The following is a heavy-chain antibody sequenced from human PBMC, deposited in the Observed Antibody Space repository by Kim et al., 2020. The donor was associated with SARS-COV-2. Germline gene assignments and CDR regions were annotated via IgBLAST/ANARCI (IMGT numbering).Heavy chain of an antibody. D-gene: IGHD2-15*01. CDR3: ARAGVVVAASVGWLCNNYDAFDM. CDR2: IYSGGSST. CDR1: GFTFSSYA. J-gene: IGHJ3*02. V-gene: IGHV3-23*03. Sequence: GGSLRLSCAASGFTFSSYAMSWVRQAPGKGLEWVSVIYSGGSSTYYADSVKGRFTISRDNSKNTLYLQMNSLRAEDTAVYYCARAGVVVAASVGWLCNNYDAFDMWGQGTMDTVSS.